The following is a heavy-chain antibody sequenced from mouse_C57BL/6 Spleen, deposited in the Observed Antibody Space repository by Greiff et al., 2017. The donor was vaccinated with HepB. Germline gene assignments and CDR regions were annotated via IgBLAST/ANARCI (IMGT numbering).Heavy chain of an antibody. CDR1: GFTFSDYG. CDR3: SRPSYYGSSFDY. D-gene: IGHD1-1*01. Sequence: EVKLMESGGGLVKPGGSLKLSCAASGFTFSDYGMHWVRQAPEKGLEWVAYISSGSSTIYYADTVKGRFTISRDNAKNTLFLQMTSLRSEDTAMYYCSRPSYYGSSFDYWGQGTTLTVSS. CDR2: ISSGSSTI. V-gene: IGHV5-17*01. J-gene: IGHJ2*01.